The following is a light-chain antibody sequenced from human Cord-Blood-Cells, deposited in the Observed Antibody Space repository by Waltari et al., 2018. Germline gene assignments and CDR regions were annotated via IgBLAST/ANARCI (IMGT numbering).Light chain of an antibody. Sequence: DIQMTQSPSSVSASVGDRVTITCRASQGISSWLVWYQQKPEEPPKLLNYASNSLQSMVPSRFGSGASREDFTLTISSLQPEYVATYYCQQANSFPYTFGQGTKLEIK. V-gene: IGKV1-12*01. J-gene: IGKJ2*01. CDR2: ASN. CDR1: QGISSW. CDR3: QQANSFPYT.